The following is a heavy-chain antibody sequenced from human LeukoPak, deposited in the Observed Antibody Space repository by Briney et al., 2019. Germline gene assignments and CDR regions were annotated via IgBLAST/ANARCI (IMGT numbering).Heavy chain of an antibody. CDR2: IKQDGSEK. V-gene: IGHV3-7*04. CDR1: GFIFSSYW. Sequence: GGSLRLSCAASGFIFSSYWMSWVRQAPGKGLEWVANIKQDGSEKYYVDSVKGRFTISRDNAKNSLYLQMNSLRAEDTAVYYCARDLDYGDYGVSEDYFDYWGQGTLITVSS. CDR3: ARDLDYGDYGVSEDYFDY. D-gene: IGHD4-17*01. J-gene: IGHJ4*02.